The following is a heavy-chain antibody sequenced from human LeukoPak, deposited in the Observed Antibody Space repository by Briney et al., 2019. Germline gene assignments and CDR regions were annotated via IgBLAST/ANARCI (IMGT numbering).Heavy chain of an antibody. CDR1: GFTFSSYA. Sequence: GGSLSLSCAASGFTFSSYAMSWVRQAPGKGLEWVSGISGSGGSTYYAASVKGRFTISRDNSKNQLSLQMNSLRAEDTAVYYCAKDNGIVGATIDYWGQGTLVTVSS. V-gene: IGHV3-23*01. CDR3: AKDNGIVGATIDY. D-gene: IGHD1-26*01. J-gene: IGHJ4*02. CDR2: ISGSGGST.